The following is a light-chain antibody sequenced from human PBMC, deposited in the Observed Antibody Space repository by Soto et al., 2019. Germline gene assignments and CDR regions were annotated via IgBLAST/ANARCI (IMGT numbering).Light chain of an antibody. CDR1: QSVSSN. CDR2: GAS. V-gene: IGKV3-11*01. Sequence: VVRQSPAALSVYPGERATLSCRASQSVSSNLAWYQQKPGQAPRLLIYGASNRATGIPARFSGSGSGTDFTLTISSLEPADFAVHYCQQRSNWPPWTFAQGTKVDIK. J-gene: IGKJ1*01. CDR3: QQRSNWPPWT.